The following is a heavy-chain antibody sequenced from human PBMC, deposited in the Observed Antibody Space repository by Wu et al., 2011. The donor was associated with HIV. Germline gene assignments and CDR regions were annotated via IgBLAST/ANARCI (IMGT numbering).Heavy chain of an antibody. J-gene: IGHJ4*02. V-gene: IGHV3-49*02. CDR3: TRANVGYDYHFDY. Sequence: EYAASVKGRFTISRDDSKSIAYLQMNSLKTEDAAVYYCTRANVGYDYHFDYWGQGTLVTVSS. D-gene: IGHD5-12*01.